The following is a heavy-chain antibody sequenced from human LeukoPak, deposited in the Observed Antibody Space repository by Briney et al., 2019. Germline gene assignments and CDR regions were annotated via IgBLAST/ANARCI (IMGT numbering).Heavy chain of an antibody. J-gene: IGHJ6*02. D-gene: IGHD6-6*01. CDR2: XWYDGSNK. Sequence: PGGSLRLSCAASGFXFSSYGXHWXXXXXXXXXXXXXXXWYDGSNKYYADSVKGRFTISRDNSKNTLYLQMNSLRAEDTAVYYCARDAALYYYYYGMDVWGQGTTVTVSS. CDR3: ARDAALYYYYYGMDV. V-gene: IGHV3-33*01. CDR1: GFXFSSYG.